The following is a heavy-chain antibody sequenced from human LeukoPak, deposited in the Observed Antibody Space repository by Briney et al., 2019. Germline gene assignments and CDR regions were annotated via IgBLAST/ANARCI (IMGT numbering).Heavy chain of an antibody. J-gene: IGHJ4*02. Sequence: SKTLSLTCTVSGGSISSYYWSWIRQPPGKGLEWIGYIYYSGSTNYNPSLKSRVTISVDTSKNQFSLKLSSVTAADTAVYYCASGRDGYPNDYWGQGTLVTVSS. CDR2: IYYSGST. V-gene: IGHV4-59*08. CDR3: ASGRDGYPNDY. D-gene: IGHD5-12*01. CDR1: GGSISSYY.